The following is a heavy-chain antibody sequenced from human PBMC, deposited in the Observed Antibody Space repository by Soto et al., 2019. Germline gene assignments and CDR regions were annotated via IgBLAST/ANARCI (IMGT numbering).Heavy chain of an antibody. Sequence: QVQLVQSGAEVKKPGSSVKVSCKASGGTFSSYAFSWVRQVPGQGLEWMGGIIPIFGPTNYAQNFQGRVTITADDSTNTAYMELSSLRSEDTAVYYCARGYGSASYSDYWGQGTLVTVSS. CDR2: IIPIFGPT. D-gene: IGHD6-6*01. V-gene: IGHV1-69*01. J-gene: IGHJ4*02. CDR3: ARGYGSASYSDY. CDR1: GGTFSSYA.